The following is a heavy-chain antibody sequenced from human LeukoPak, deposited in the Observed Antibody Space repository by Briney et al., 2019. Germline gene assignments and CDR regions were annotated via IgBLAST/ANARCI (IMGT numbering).Heavy chain of an antibody. V-gene: IGHV1-2*02. CDR3: ARDRDYDILTGYYFHYYYGMDV. CDR1: GYTFTGYY. Sequence: ASVKVSCKASGYTFTGYYMHWVQQAPGQGLEWMGWINPNSGGTNYAQKFQGRVTMTRDTSISTAYMELSRLRSDDTAVYYRARDRDYDILTGYYFHYYYGMDVWGQGTTVTVSS. D-gene: IGHD3-9*01. CDR2: INPNSGGT. J-gene: IGHJ6*02.